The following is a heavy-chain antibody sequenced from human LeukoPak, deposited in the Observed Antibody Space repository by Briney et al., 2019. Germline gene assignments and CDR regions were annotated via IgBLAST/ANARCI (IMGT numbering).Heavy chain of an antibody. Sequence: SETLSLTCTVSGGSISSYYWSWIRQPPGKGLEWIGYIYYSGSTNYNPSLKSRVTISVDTSKNQFSLNLNSVTAADTAVYYCARGFISPAGSFDYWGQGTLVTVSS. CDR2: IYYSGST. CDR3: ARGFISPAGSFDY. V-gene: IGHV4-59*12. D-gene: IGHD6-13*01. CDR1: GGSISSYY. J-gene: IGHJ4*02.